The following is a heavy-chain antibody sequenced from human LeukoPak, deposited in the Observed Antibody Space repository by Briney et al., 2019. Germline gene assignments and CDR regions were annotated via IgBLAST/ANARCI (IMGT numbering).Heavy chain of an antibody. V-gene: IGHV3-21*01. Sequence: GGSLRPSCAASGFTFSSYSMNWVRQAPGKGLEWVSSISSSSSYIYYADSVKGRFTISRDNAKNSLYLQMNSLRAEDTAVYYCARDIVVVVAAQKAFDIWGQGTMVTVSS. CDR2: ISSSSSYI. D-gene: IGHD2-15*01. J-gene: IGHJ3*02. CDR1: GFTFSSYS. CDR3: ARDIVVVVAAQKAFDI.